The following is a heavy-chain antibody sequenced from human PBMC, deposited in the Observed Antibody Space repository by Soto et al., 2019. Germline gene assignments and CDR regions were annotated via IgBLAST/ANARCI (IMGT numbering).Heavy chain of an antibody. CDR3: ARVYCSGGSCYSFFEY. D-gene: IGHD2-15*01. J-gene: IGHJ4*02. V-gene: IGHV4-4*02. CDR1: GGSISSSDW. CDR2: ISHSGST. Sequence: ETLSLTCAVSGGSISSSDWWTWVRQPPGKGLEWIGEISHSGSTNYNPSLKSRVTMSVDKSKNQLSLKLTSVTAADTAVYYCARVYCSGGSCYSFFEYWGQGTLVTVSS.